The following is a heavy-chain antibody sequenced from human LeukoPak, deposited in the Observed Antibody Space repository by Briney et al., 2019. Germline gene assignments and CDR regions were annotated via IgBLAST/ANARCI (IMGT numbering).Heavy chain of an antibody. CDR3: ARGIITMVRGVPFDY. Sequence: PSETLSLTCTVSGVSISSYYWSWIRQPPGKGLEWIGYIYYSGSTNYNPSLKSRVTISVDTSKNQFSLKLSSVTAADTAVYYCARGIITMVRGVPFDYWGQGTLVTVSS. J-gene: IGHJ4*02. CDR1: GVSISSYY. D-gene: IGHD3-10*01. V-gene: IGHV4-59*01. CDR2: IYYSGST.